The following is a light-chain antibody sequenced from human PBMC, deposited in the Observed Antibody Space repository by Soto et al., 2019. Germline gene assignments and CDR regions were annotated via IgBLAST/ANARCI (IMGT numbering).Light chain of an antibody. J-gene: IGKJ5*01. V-gene: IGKV3-15*01. Sequence: EIELTHSPAALSWAPGERATLSCRASQSVSSYLAWYQQKPGQAPSLLIFDASTRATGISPRFSGSGSGTEFTLSISGLQSEDFAIYYCQKYNNWPPVTCGQGTRLEIK. CDR1: QSVSSY. CDR2: DAS. CDR3: QKYNNWPPVT.